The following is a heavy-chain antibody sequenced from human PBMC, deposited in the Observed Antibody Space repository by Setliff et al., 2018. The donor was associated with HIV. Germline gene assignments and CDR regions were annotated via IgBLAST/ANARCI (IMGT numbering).Heavy chain of an antibody. CDR1: GYSFSDYW. V-gene: IGHV5-51*01. D-gene: IGHD3-22*01. CDR3: ARLGDDNSGYYQF. J-gene: IGHJ4*02. Sequence: PGESLKISCKASGYSFSDYWIGWVRQMPGKGLEWMGIIFPDDSDTRYSPSFQGHVTISADKSISTAYLQWSSLKASDTAIYYCARLGDDNSGYYQFWGQGTQVTVSS. CDR2: IFPDDSDT.